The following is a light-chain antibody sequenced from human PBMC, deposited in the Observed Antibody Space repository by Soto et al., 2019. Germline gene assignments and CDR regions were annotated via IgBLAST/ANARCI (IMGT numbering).Light chain of an antibody. CDR1: QDISNY. CDR2: DAS. J-gene: IGKJ4*01. Sequence: DIQMTQSPSSLSASVGDRVTITCQASQDISNYLNWYQQKPGKAPKLLIYDASNLETGVPSRFSGSGSGTDFTFTISSLQPEDIATYYCQQYDNLPRLGGGTKVDIK. CDR3: QQYDNLPR. V-gene: IGKV1-33*01.